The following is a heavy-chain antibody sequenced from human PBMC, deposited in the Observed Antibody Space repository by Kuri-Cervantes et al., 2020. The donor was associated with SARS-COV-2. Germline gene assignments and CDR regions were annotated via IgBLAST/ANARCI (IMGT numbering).Heavy chain of an antibody. CDR3: ARGGSSGYSGPISFDY. D-gene: IGHD3-22*01. CDR1: GYTFTSYG. CDR2: MNPNSGNT. Sequence: ASVKVSCKASGYTFTSYGISWVRQAPGQGLEWMGWMNPNSGNTGYAQKFQGRVTMTRNTSISTAYMELNSLRAEDTAVYYCARGGSSGYSGPISFDYWGQGTLV. J-gene: IGHJ4*02. V-gene: IGHV1-8*02.